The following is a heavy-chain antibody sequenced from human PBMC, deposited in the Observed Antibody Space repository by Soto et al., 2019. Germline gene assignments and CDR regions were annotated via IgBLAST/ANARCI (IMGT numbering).Heavy chain of an antibody. V-gene: IGHV4-34*01. CDR2: INHSGST. Sequence: SETLSLTCAVYGGSFSGYYWTWIRQPPGTGLEWIGEINHSGSTNYNPSLKSRVTISVDTSKNQVVLTMTNMDPVDTATYYCAKYRYGNFDYWGQGALVTVSS. CDR1: GGSFSGYY. J-gene: IGHJ4*02. D-gene: IGHD5-18*01. CDR3: AKYRYGNFDY.